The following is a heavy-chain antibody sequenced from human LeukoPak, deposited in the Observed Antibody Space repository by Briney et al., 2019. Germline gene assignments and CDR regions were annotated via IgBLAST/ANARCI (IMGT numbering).Heavy chain of an antibody. Sequence: GGSLRLSCAASGFTFSSYWMNWARQAPGKGLEWVASINHNGNVNYYVDSVKGRFTISRDNAKNSLYLQMNSLRAEDTAVYYCASGIAVAGTGGYWGQGTLVTVSS. J-gene: IGHJ4*02. D-gene: IGHD6-19*01. CDR3: ASGIAVAGTGGY. V-gene: IGHV3-7*01. CDR1: GFTFSSYW. CDR2: INHNGNVN.